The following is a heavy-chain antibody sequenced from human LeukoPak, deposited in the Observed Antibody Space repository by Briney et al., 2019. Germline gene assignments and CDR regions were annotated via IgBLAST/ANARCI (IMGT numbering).Heavy chain of an antibody. Sequence: PSETLSLTCTVSGGSISGYYWSWIRQPPGKGLEWIGEINHSGSTNYNPSLKSRVTISVDTSKNQFSLKLSSVTAADTAVYYCARVEKISMIVVVITDAFDIWGQGTMVTVSS. CDR1: GGSISGYY. D-gene: IGHD3-22*01. CDR3: ARVEKISMIVVVITDAFDI. CDR2: INHSGST. J-gene: IGHJ3*02. V-gene: IGHV4-34*01.